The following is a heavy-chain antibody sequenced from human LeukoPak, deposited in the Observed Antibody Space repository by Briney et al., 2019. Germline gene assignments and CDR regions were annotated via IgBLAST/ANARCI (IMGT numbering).Heavy chain of an antibody. CDR2: IIPIFGTA. J-gene: IGHJ3*02. D-gene: IGHD6-6*01. V-gene: IGHV1-69*05. CDR1: GGTFSSYA. Sequence: VASVKVSCKASGGTFSSYAISWVRQAPGQGLEWMGGIIPIFGTANYAQKFQGRVTITTDESTSTAYMELSSLRPEDTAVYYCARDSEQLVPDAFDIWGQGTMVTVSS. CDR3: ARDSEQLVPDAFDI.